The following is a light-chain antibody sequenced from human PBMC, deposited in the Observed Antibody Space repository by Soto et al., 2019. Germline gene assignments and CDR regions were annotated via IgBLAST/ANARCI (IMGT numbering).Light chain of an antibody. Sequence: DIQMTQSPSTLSGSVGDRVTITCRASQTISSWLAWYQQKPGKAPKLLIFGASSLQSGVPSRFSGSGSGTEFTLTISSLQPEDFATYYCQQLNSYSIVTFGPGTKVDIK. V-gene: IGKV1-5*01. J-gene: IGKJ3*01. CDR2: GAS. CDR3: QQLNSYSIVT. CDR1: QTISSW.